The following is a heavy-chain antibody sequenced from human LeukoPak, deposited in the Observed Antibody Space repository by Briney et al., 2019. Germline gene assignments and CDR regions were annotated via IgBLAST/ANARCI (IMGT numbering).Heavy chain of an antibody. Sequence: GGSLRLSCAASGFTFSSYAMSWVRQAPGKGLEWVSAISGSGCSTYYADSVKGRFTIARDNSKNTLYLQMNSLRAEDTAVYYCAKAPRIVVVTAADYWGQGTLVTVSS. CDR2: ISGSGCST. CDR1: GFTFSSYA. D-gene: IGHD2-21*02. CDR3: AKAPRIVVVTAADY. V-gene: IGHV3-23*01. J-gene: IGHJ4*02.